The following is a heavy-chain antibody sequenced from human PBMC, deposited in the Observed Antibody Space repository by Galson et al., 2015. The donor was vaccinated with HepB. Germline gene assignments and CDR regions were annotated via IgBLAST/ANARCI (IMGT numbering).Heavy chain of an antibody. CDR1: GFAYSNAW. CDR2: IRRKGAGGTA. CDR3: STDWDF. J-gene: IGHJ4*02. Sequence: SLRLSCAASGFAYSNAWMKWAGQVPGDALEWVSRIRRKGAGGTADYAAPVKGRFIISRDDSKQTLYLQMNSLKTEDTGVYYCSTDWDFWGRGTLVAVSS. V-gene: IGHV3-15*07.